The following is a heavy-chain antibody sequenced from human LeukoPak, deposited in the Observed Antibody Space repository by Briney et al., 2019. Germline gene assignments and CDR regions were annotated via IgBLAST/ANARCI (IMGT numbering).Heavy chain of an antibody. CDR3: ARVGAYCSGGSCYLDY. V-gene: IGHV1-18*01. J-gene: IGHJ4*02. CDR2: ISAYNGNT. CDR1: GYTFTSYG. Sequence: GASVKVSCKASGYTFTSYGISWVRQAPGQGLEWMGWISAYNGNTNNAQKLQGRVTMTTDTSTSTAYMELRSPRSDDTAVYYCARVGAYCSGGSCYLDYWGQGTLVTVSS. D-gene: IGHD2-15*01.